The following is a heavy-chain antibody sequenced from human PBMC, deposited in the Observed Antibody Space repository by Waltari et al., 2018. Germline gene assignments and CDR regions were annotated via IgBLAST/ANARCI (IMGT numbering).Heavy chain of an antibody. J-gene: IGHJ4*02. Sequence: EERLLASGGGLVQPGGSLRLSCGVSGFPFRATSCCWGRQAPGNGLEWIAGIGGSNVFTYYVDSVKGRFTVSRDNSKNTMYLQMNSLRAEDTAIYYCTKTVDYSAWRLFFDHWGQGTLVSVSS. D-gene: IGHD4-4*01. CDR3: TKTVDYSAWRLFFDH. CDR2: IGGSNVFT. V-gene: IGHV3-23*01. CDR1: GFPFRATS.